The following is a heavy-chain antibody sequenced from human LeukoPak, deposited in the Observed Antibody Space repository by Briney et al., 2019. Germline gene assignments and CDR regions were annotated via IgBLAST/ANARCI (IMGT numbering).Heavy chain of an antibody. CDR3: ATFPLGYCSSTSCHPFDY. D-gene: IGHD2-2*01. Sequence: ASVKVSCKASGYTFTSYDINWVRQATGQGLEWMGWMNPNSGNTGYAQKFQGRVTMTRNTSISTAYMELSSLRSEDTAVYYCATFPLGYCSSTSCHPFDYWGQGTLVTVSS. J-gene: IGHJ4*02. CDR2: MNPNSGNT. V-gene: IGHV1-8*01. CDR1: GYTFTSYD.